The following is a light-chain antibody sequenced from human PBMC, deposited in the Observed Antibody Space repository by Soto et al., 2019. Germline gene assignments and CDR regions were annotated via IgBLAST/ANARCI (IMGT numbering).Light chain of an antibody. CDR3: QQYGSSPRYT. V-gene: IGKV3-20*01. J-gene: IGKJ2*01. CDR1: QSVRNSY. CDR2: GAD. Sequence: EIVLTQFPATLSLSPGERATLSCRASQSVRNSYLAWYQQRPGQAPRLLIYGADSRATGIPDRFSGSGSDTDFTLTISRLEPEDFAVYYCQQYGSSPRYTFGQGTKLEI.